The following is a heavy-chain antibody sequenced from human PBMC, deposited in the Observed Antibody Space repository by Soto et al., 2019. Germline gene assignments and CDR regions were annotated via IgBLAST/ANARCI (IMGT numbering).Heavy chain of an antibody. CDR1: GCNIRDHY. CDR2: MSGSGSDV. Sequence: QVELVESGGGLVNPGGSLRLSCVASGCNIRDHYMNWVRQAPGRGLEWVSYMSGSGSDVNYVDSVRGRFTMSRDNAQNSLFLQMNSLRAEDTAVYYCARTARLLDSWGPGTLVTVSS. J-gene: IGHJ4*02. D-gene: IGHD2-21*01. V-gene: IGHV3-11*01. CDR3: ARTARLLDS.